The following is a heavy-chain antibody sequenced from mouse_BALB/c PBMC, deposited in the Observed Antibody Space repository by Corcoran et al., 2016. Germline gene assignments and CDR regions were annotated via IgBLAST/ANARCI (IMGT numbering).Heavy chain of an antibody. CDR3: AREAARALVSPAMDY. D-gene: IGHD2-10*02. V-gene: IGHV9-4*02. Sequence: QIQLVQSGPELKKPGETVRISCKASGYTFTTAGMQWVQKMPGKGLKWIGWINTHSGVPKYAEDFKGRFAFSLETSASTAYLQISNLKNEDTATYFCAREAARALVSPAMDYWGEGTSVTVSS. CDR2: INTHSGVP. CDR1: GYTFTTAG. J-gene: IGHJ4*01.